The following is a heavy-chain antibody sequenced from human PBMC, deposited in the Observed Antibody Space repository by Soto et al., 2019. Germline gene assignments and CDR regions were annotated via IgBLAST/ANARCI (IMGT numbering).Heavy chain of an antibody. V-gene: IGHV3-23*01. J-gene: IGHJ2*01. Sequence: EVQLLESGGGLVQPGGSLRLSCAASGFTFSSYAMSWVRQAPGKGLEWVSAISGSGGSTYYADSVKGRFTISRDNSKNTLYLQMNSLRAEDTAVYYCAKDRGPTVTPSLNWYFDLWGRGTLVTVSS. CDR2: ISGSGGST. CDR1: GFTFSSYA. D-gene: IGHD4-17*01. CDR3: AKDRGPTVTPSLNWYFDL.